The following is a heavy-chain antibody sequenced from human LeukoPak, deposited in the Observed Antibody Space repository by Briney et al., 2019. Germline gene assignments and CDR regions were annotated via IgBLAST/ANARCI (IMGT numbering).Heavy chain of an antibody. CDR3: ARLPAATDT. V-gene: IGHV4-39*01. CDR2: MYYSGST. CDR1: GGSISSSTYY. J-gene: IGHJ3*02. Sequence: PSETLSLTCTVSGGSISSSTYYWCWIRQPPGKGLEWIASMYYSGSTYYNPSLKSRVTISVDTSKNQFSLKVSSVTAADTAVYYCARLPAATDTWGQGTMVTVSS.